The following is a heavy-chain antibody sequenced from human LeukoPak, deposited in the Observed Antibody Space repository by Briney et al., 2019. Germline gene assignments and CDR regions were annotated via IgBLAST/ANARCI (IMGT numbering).Heavy chain of an antibody. V-gene: IGHV3-23*01. CDR2: ITISGAT. CDR3: AKNSPKPAGTYFQH. Sequence: PGGSLRLSCAASGFAFSSYTMTWVRLAPAPGKGLEWVSTITISGATYYADSVKGRFTISRDNSKNTLYLQMNSLRAEDTAVYYCAKNSPKPAGTYFQHCGQGTLVTVSS. CDR1: GFAFSSYT. D-gene: IGHD2-2*01. J-gene: IGHJ1*01.